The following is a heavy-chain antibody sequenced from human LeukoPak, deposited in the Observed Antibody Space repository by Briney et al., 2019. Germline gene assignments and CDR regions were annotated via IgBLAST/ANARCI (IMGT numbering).Heavy chain of an antibody. CDR3: ARRRGYYYYMDV. Sequence: SETLSLTCTVSGGSISHSNYYWAWIRQPPGKGLEWTGYIYYSGSTNYNPSLKSRVTISVDTSKNQFSLKLSSVTAADTAVYYCARRRGYYYYMDVWGKGTTVTVSS. CDR1: GGSISHSNYY. CDR2: IYYSGST. V-gene: IGHV4-61*05. D-gene: IGHD5-12*01. J-gene: IGHJ6*03.